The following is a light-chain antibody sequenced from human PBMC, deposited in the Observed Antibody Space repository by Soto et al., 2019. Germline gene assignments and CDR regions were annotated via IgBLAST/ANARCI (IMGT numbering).Light chain of an antibody. V-gene: IGLV2-14*01. CDR2: EVS. Sequence: QSALTQPASVSGSPGQSITISCTGTSSDVGRYNYVSWYQQLPGKAPKLMIYEVSNRPSGVSVRFSGSKSGNTASLSISGLQPEDEADYYCSSYTSATTWVFGGGTKLTVL. J-gene: IGLJ3*02. CDR3: SSYTSATTWV. CDR1: SSDVGRYNY.